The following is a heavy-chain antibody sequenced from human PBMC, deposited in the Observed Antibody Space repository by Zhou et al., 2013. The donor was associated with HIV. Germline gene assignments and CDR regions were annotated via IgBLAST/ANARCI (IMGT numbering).Heavy chain of an antibody. CDR2: ISGSGDNT. V-gene: IGHV3-23*01. Sequence: EVQLLESGGGLVQPGGSLRLSCVVSGFRFSSHAMSWVRQAPGKGLEWVSGISGSGDNTYYADSVKGRFTISRDNSKNTLYLQMNSLRVEDTAAYYCAKDHHWDGYRPIPHFDFWGQGILVTVSS. D-gene: IGHD5-12*01. J-gene: IGHJ4*02. CDR1: GFRFSSHA. CDR3: AKDHHWDGYRPIPHFDF.